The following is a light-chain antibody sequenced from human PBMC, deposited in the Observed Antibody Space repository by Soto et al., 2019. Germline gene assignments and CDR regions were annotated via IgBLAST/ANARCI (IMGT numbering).Light chain of an antibody. V-gene: IGLV2-14*01. CDR1: FSDVGGYDY. CDR3: SSHTSGSTRV. Sequence: QSALTQPASVSGSPGQSIAISCTGTFSDVGGYDYVSRYQQHPDKAPKLMIYEVTKRPSGVSNRFSGSKSGNTASLTISGLQPEDEADYYCSSHTSGSTRVFGSGTKVTVL. CDR2: EVT. J-gene: IGLJ1*01.